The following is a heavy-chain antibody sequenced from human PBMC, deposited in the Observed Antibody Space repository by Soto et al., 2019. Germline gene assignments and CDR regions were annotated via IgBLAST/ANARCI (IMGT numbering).Heavy chain of an antibody. Sequence: HLQLQESGPGLVKPSETLSLSCSVSGGSISSSTYYWGWIRQTPGQGLEWIGSIYYSGSTYYNPSLKSGVTISVDTSKNQFSLKLTSVTAADTAVYYCARHGVAALQFDYWGQGTLVTVSS. CDR3: ARHGVAALQFDY. J-gene: IGHJ4*02. D-gene: IGHD6-25*01. CDR1: GGSISSSTYY. CDR2: IYYSGST. V-gene: IGHV4-39*01.